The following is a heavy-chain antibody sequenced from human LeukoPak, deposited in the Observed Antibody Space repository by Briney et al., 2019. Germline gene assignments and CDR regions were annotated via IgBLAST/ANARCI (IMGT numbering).Heavy chain of an antibody. D-gene: IGHD1-26*01. CDR3: ARAPSDWGATNWFDP. J-gene: IGHJ5*02. CDR1: GGSVSAYY. CDR2: TYRTGIT. Sequence: SETLSLTCTVSGGSVSAYYWNWIRQPPGKGLEWIGYTYRTGITSYNPSLKSRVNISIDTSKNQFSLNLNSVTAADTAVYYCARAPSDWGATNWFDPWGQGTLVTVSS. V-gene: IGHV4-59*02.